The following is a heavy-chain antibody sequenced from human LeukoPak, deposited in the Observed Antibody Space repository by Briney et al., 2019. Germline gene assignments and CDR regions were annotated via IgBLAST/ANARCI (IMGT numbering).Heavy chain of an antibody. CDR3: AKDHSLLYSNCFDY. V-gene: IGHV3-30-3*01. Sequence: GGSLRLSCAASGFTFSSYAMHWVRQAPGKGLEWVAVISYDGSNKYYADSVKGRFTISRDNSKNTLYLQMNSLRAEDTAVYYCAKDHSLLYSNCFDYWGQGTLVTVSS. CDR1: GFTFSSYA. CDR2: ISYDGSNK. D-gene: IGHD4-11*01. J-gene: IGHJ4*02.